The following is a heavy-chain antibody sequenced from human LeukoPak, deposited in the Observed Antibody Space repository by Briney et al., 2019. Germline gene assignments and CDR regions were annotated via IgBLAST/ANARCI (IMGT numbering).Heavy chain of an antibody. V-gene: IGHV3-23*01. J-gene: IGHJ4*02. Sequence: GGSLRLSCAVSGFTFRSYGMSWVRQTPGSGLEWVSAISGSGGSTYYADSVKGRFTISRDNSRNTLYLQMNSLRAEDTAVYYCARNNNADDHWGRGTLVTVSS. CDR1: GFTFRSYG. D-gene: IGHD1/OR15-1a*01. CDR3: ARNNNADDH. CDR2: ISGSGGST.